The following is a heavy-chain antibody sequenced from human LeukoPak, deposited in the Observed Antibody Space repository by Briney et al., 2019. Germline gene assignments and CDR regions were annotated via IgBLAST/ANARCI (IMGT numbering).Heavy chain of an antibody. V-gene: IGHV4-39*01. J-gene: IGHJ4*02. D-gene: IGHD1-14*01. CDR2: IYSGGMT. CDR1: GGSISSSSYY. Sequence: SETLSLTCTVSGGSISSSSYYWSWLRQPPGKGLVWIASIYSGGMTFYSPSLKSRLIISADTSRNHFSLRLSSVTAADTALYFCARHFDHPTAYFDSWGQGSLVTVSS. CDR3: ARHFDHPTAYFDS.